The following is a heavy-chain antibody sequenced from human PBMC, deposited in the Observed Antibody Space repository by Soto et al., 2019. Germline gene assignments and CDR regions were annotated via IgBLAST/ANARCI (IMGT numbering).Heavy chain of an antibody. CDR2: ISYDGNSE. Sequence: QVQLVESGGGVVQPGTSLRVSCGASGFTFSAYVMHWVRQAPGKGLEWVAAISYDGNSEYYAASVKGRFTVSRDNSKNTVFQQMNTLRVEDTAVYYCARGIIQDVEYWGQGTLVTVSS. J-gene: IGHJ4*02. CDR1: GFTFSAYV. CDR3: ARGIIQDVEY. V-gene: IGHV3-30-3*01. D-gene: IGHD3-3*01.